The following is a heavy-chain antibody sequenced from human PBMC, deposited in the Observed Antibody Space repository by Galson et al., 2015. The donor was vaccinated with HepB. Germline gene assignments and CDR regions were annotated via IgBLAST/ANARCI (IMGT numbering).Heavy chain of an antibody. J-gene: IGHJ4*02. D-gene: IGHD3-10*01. CDR2: IKTATDGGTT. CDR1: GFTFSNSW. CDR3: ATDRGAIFWTLTMEVFDF. Sequence: SLRLSCAVSGFTFSNSWMSWVRQAPGKGLEWVGRIKTATDGGTTDYAAPVKDRFTIFRDDSKQTLYLQMNTLKTEDTAVYYCATDRGAIFWTLTMEVFDFWGQGTLVTVSS. V-gene: IGHV3-15*01.